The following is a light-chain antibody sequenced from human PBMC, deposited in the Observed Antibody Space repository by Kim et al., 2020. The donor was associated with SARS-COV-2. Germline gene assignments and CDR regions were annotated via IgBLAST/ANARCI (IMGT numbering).Light chain of an antibody. CDR3: QQYNIYPWT. J-gene: IGKJ1*01. CDR2: DAS. V-gene: IGKV1-5*01. CDR1: QDILTW. Sequence: ASVGDRVTITCRASQDILTWLAWYPQKPGKAPKVLISDASSLQTGVPSRFSGGGSGTEFTLTISSLQPGDFATYYCQQYNIYPWTFGQGTKVDIK.